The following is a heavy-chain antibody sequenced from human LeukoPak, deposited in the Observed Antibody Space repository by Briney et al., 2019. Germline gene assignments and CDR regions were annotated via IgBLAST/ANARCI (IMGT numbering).Heavy chain of an antibody. V-gene: IGHV4-34*01. Sequence: PSETLSLTCAVYGGSFSGYYWSWIRQPPGKGLEWIGEINHSGSTNYNPSLKSRVTISVDTSKNQFSLKLSSVTAADTAMYYCVGISTGYPYYYYYYMDVWGKGTTVTVSS. D-gene: IGHD3-9*01. CDR3: VGISTGYPYYYYYYMDV. CDR1: GGSFSGYY. CDR2: INHSGST. J-gene: IGHJ6*03.